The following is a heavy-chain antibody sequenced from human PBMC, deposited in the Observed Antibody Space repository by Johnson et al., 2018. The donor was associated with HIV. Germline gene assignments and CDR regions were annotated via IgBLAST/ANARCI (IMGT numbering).Heavy chain of an antibody. CDR1: GFSFSNYA. CDR3: ARVMKAGAFDI. D-gene: IGHD3-16*01. V-gene: IGHV3-30-3*01. Sequence: QVQLVESGGGVVQPGRSLRLSCAASGFSFSNYAIEWVRQAPGKGLEWVAVISYDGSTKYYADSVKGRFTISRDNSKNTLFLQMHSLRAEDTAVYYCARVMKAGAFDIWGQGTMVTVSS. J-gene: IGHJ3*02. CDR2: ISYDGSTK.